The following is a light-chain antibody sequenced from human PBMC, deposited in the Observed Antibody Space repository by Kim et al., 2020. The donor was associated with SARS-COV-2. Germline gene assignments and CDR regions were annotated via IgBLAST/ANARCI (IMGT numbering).Light chain of an antibody. CDR1: NLGDKY. Sequence: VSPGQTASITCSGDNLGDKYACWYQQKPGQSPVLVIYQDSKRPSGIPERFSGSNSGNTATLTISGTQAMDEADYYCQAWESSTAVFGGGTKVTVL. J-gene: IGLJ3*02. CDR3: QAWESSTAV. V-gene: IGLV3-1*01. CDR2: QDS.